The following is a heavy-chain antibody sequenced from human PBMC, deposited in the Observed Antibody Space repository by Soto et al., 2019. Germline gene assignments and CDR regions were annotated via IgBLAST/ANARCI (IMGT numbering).Heavy chain of an antibody. CDR3: ARLPRAGNKTSCYYACN. CDR1: GYDFNTNW. V-gene: IGHV5-51*01. J-gene: IGHJ6*02. Sequence: PGESLKISCRGSGYDFNTNWFGWVRQLPGRGLEWVAIMYPGDSDTRLHPSLQGHVTLSADVTVSTAFLQWRTLKTSDSGMYFRARLPRAGNKTSCYYACNWGRGTSVSISS. D-gene: IGHD3-22*01. CDR2: MYPGDSDT.